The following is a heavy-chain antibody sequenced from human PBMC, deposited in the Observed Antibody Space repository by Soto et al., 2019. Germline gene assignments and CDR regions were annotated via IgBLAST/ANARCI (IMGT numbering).Heavy chain of an antibody. Sequence: QVQLVESGGGVVQPGRSLRLSCAASGFTFSSYGMHWVRQAPGKGLEWVAVISYDGSNKYYADSVKGRFTISRDNSKNTLYLQMNSLRAEDTSVYSFASEWIHLWLSRYWGQGTLVTVSS. CDR2: ISYDGSNK. CDR3: ASEWIHLWLSRY. CDR1: GFTFSSYG. D-gene: IGHD5-18*01. J-gene: IGHJ4*02. V-gene: IGHV3-30*03.